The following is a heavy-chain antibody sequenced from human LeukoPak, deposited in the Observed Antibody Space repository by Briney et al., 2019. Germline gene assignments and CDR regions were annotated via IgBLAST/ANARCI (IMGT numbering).Heavy chain of an antibody. Sequence: PGGSLRLSLSAAGFTFSSYAMSWVRQAPGKGLEWVSAISGSGGSTYYADSVKGRFTISRDNSKNTLYLQMNSLRAEDTAVYYCAKDPMIVVLYYFDYWGQGTLVTVSS. CDR3: AKDPMIVVLYYFDY. D-gene: IGHD3-22*01. J-gene: IGHJ4*02. CDR2: ISGSGGST. CDR1: GFTFSSYA. V-gene: IGHV3-23*01.